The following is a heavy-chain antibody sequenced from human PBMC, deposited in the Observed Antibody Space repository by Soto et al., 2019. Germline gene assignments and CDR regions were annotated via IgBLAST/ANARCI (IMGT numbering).Heavy chain of an antibody. CDR3: ANTRGLGLMDA. CDR2: VSHSGST. Sequence: QVHLLESGPGLVEPSGTLSLTCTVSGGSISSRNRWSWVRQSPGKGLEWIGDVSHSGSTNSNPSLKGRVTISLDKSNNQFSLKLESMTAADAAVYFCANTRGLGLMDAWGKGTTVVVSS. V-gene: IGHV4-4*02. CDR1: GGSISSRNR. D-gene: IGHD2-2*01. J-gene: IGHJ6*03.